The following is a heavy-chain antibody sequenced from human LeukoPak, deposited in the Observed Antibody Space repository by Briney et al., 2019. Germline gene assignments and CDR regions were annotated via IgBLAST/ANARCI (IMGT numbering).Heavy chain of an antibody. Sequence: GGSLRLSCAASGFTFSSYWMHWVRQAPGKGLVWVSRINTDGSNTNYADSVKGRFTISRDNAKNSLYLQMNSLRAEDTAVYYCARDQRGGYCSSTSCPLDYWGQGTLVTVSS. CDR1: GFTFSSYW. D-gene: IGHD2-2*01. V-gene: IGHV3-74*01. J-gene: IGHJ4*02. CDR2: INTDGSNT. CDR3: ARDQRGGYCSSTSCPLDY.